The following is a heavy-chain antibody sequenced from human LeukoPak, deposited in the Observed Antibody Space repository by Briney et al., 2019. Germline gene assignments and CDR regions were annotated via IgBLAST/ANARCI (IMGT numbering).Heavy chain of an antibody. V-gene: IGHV3-15*01. CDR1: GFTFSNAW. CDR3: TTDDITIFGVVTDFDY. D-gene: IGHD3-3*01. J-gene: IGHJ4*02. Sequence: GGSLRLSCAASGFTFSNAWMSWVRQAPGKGLEGVGRIKSKTDGGTTDYAAPVKGRFTISRDDSKNTLYLQMNSLKTEDTAVYYCTTDDITIFGVVTDFDYWGQGTLVTVSS. CDR2: IKSKTDGGTT.